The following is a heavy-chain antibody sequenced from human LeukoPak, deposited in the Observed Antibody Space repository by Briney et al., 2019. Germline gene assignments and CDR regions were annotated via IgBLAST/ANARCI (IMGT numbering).Heavy chain of an antibody. D-gene: IGHD3-3*01. Sequence: NPSETLSLTCTVSGGSISSGDYYWSWIRQPPGKGLEWIGYIYYSGSTNYNPSLKSRVTISVDTSKNQFSLKLSSVTAADTAVYYCARLRFLEGMDVWGQGTTVTVSS. CDR2: IYYSGST. V-gene: IGHV4-61*08. J-gene: IGHJ6*02. CDR3: ARLRFLEGMDV. CDR1: GGSISSGDYY.